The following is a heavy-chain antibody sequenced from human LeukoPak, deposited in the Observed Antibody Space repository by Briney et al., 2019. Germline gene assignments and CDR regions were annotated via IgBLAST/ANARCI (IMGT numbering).Heavy chain of an antibody. CDR1: GGTFSSYA. Sequence: GASVKVSCKASGGTFSSYAISWVRQAPGQGLEWMGGIIPIFGTANYAQKFQGRVTITADESTSTAYMELSSLRSEDTAVYYCARPSIAAAGTGSEYYFDYWGQGTLVTVSS. V-gene: IGHV1-69*13. J-gene: IGHJ4*02. D-gene: IGHD6-13*01. CDR2: IIPIFGTA. CDR3: ARPSIAAAGTGSEYYFDY.